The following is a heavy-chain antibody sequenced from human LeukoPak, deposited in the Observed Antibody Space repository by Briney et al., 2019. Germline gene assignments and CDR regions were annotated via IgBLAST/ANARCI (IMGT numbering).Heavy chain of an antibody. CDR1: GYSFTSYW. CDR3: ARRSSSWDRYDN. D-gene: IGHD6-13*01. J-gene: IGHJ4*02. Sequence: GESLKISFKGSGYSFTSYWIGWVRQMPGKGLEWMGIIYPGDSDTKYSPSSQGQVTISADKSISTAYLQWSSLKASDTAMYYCARRSSSWDRYDNWGQGTLVTVSS. CDR2: IYPGDSDT. V-gene: IGHV5-51*01.